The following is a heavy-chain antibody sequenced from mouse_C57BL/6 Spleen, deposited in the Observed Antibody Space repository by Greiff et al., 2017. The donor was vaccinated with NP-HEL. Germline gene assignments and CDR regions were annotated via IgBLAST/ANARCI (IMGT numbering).Heavy chain of an antibody. CDR1: GYAFSSSW. J-gene: IGHJ2*01. Sequence: QVQLKQSGPELVKPGASVKISCKASGYAFSSSWMNWVKQRPGKGLEWIGRIYPGDGDTNYNGKFKGKATLTADKSSSTAYMQLSSLTSEDSAVYFCATVVAYYFDYWGQGTTLTVSS. D-gene: IGHD1-1*01. V-gene: IGHV1-82*01. CDR2: IYPGDGDT. CDR3: ATVVAYYFDY.